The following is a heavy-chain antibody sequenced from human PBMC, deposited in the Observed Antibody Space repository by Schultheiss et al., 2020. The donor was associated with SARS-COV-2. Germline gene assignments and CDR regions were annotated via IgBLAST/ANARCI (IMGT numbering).Heavy chain of an antibody. D-gene: IGHD5-24*01. CDR2: INPSGGST. Sequence: ASVKVSCKASGGTFSSYAISWVRQAPGQGLEWMGIINPSGGSTSYAQKFQGRVTMTRDTSTSTVYMELSRLRSDDTAVYYCARDERWLQFVYFQHWGQGTLVTVSS. J-gene: IGHJ1*01. CDR3: ARDERWLQFVYFQH. V-gene: IGHV1-46*01. CDR1: GGTFSSYA.